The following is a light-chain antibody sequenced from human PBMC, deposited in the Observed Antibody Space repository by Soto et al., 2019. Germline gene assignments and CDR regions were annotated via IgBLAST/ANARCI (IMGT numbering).Light chain of an antibody. Sequence: QSVLTLPAFVSGSPGQSITISCTGTRSDVGGYNYVSWYQQHPVKAPKLMIYDVSNRPSGVSNRFSGSKSGNTASLTISGLQAEDEADYYCSSYTSSSTPYVFGTGTKVTVL. V-gene: IGLV2-14*01. J-gene: IGLJ1*01. CDR1: RSDVGGYNY. CDR2: DVS. CDR3: SSYTSSSTPYV.